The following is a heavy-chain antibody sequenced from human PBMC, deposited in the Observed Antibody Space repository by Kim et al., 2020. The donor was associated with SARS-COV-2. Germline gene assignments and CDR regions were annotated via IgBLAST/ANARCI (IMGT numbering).Heavy chain of an antibody. J-gene: IGHJ6*02. CDR2: TYYRSKWYN. V-gene: IGHV6-1*01. D-gene: IGHD5-12*01. CDR1: GDSVSSNSAA. CDR3: ARVGRVVATIGTGYYCNSMDV. Sequence: SQTLSLTCAISGDSVSSNSAAWNWIRQSPSRGLEWLGRTYYRSKWYNDYAVSVKSRITINPDTSKNQFSLQLNSVTPEDTAVYYCARVGRVVATIGTGYYCNSMDVWGQGTTVTVSS.